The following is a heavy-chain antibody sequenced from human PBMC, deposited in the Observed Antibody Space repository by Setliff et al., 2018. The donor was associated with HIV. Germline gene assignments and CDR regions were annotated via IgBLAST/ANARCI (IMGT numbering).Heavy chain of an antibody. J-gene: IGHJ3*02. CDR2: IIPIFGTP. CDR1: GGTFSIYA. D-gene: IGHD2-15*01. CDR3: ARLASGGWPLEVFDI. V-gene: IGHV1-69*05. Sequence: ASVKVSCKASGGTFSIYAISWVRQAPGQGLEWMGGIIPIFGTPDYAQKVQGRITMTTDASTSTVDMELRSLTSDDTAVYYCARLASGGWPLEVFDIWGQGTMVTVSS.